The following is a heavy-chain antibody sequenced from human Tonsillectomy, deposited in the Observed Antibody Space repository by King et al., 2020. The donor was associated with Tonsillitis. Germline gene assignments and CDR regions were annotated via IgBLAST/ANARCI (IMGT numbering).Heavy chain of an antibody. CDR3: ASPSGMMAIIPPDY. CDR1: GFTFSTYG. D-gene: IGHD5-24*01. J-gene: IGHJ4*02. V-gene: IGHV3-30*02. Sequence: QLVQSGGGVVQPGGSLRLSCAASGFTFSTYGIHWVRQAPGKGLEWVAFIRYDGSNKYYAESVKGRFTISRDNSKNTLYLQMNSLRAEDTAVYYCASPSGMMAIIPPDYWGQGTLVTVSS. CDR2: IRYDGSNK.